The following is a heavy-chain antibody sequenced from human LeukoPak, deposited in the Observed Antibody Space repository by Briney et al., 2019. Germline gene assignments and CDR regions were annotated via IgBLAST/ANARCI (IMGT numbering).Heavy chain of an antibody. J-gene: IGHJ4*02. Sequence: PGGSLRLYCAASGFTFNSYGMHWVRQAPGKGLERVAFIGYDGSNKYYADSVKGRFTISRDNSKNTLYLQMHSLRAEDTAVYYCAKDSRYGGNTWWGQGTLVTVSS. CDR3: AKDSRYGGNTW. CDR1: GFTFNSYG. D-gene: IGHD4-23*01. V-gene: IGHV3-30*02. CDR2: IGYDGSNK.